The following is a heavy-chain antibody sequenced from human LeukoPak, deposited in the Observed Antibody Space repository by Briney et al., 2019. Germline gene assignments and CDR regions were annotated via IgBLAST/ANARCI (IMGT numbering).Heavy chain of an antibody. CDR3: ARAVAGPYYYYGMDV. CDR2: IIPIFGTA. Sequence: SVQVSCKASGGTFSSYAISWVRQAPGQGLEWMGGIIPIFGTANYAQKFQGRVTITADESTGTAYMELSSLRSEDTAVYYCARAVAGPYYYYGMDVWGKGTTVTVSS. V-gene: IGHV1-69*13. CDR1: GGTFSSYA. J-gene: IGHJ6*04. D-gene: IGHD6-19*01.